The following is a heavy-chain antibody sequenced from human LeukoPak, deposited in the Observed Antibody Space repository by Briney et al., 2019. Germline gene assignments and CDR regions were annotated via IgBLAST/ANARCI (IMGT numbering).Heavy chain of an antibody. CDR1: GFTFSSYA. Sequence: PGGSLRLSCAASGFTFSSYAMHWVRQAPGKGLEWVAVISYDGSNKYYADSVKGRFTISRDNSKNTLYLQMNSLRAEDTAVYYCARDRYSSSSGGAFDYWGQGTLVTVS. V-gene: IGHV3-30*04. CDR3: ARDRYSSSSGGAFDY. CDR2: ISYDGSNK. J-gene: IGHJ4*02. D-gene: IGHD6-6*01.